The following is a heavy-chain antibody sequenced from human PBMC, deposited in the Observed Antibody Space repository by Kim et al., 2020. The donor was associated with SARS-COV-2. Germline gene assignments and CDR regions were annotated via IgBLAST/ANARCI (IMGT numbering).Heavy chain of an antibody. D-gene: IGHD5-12*01. CDR3: AKHHRYSGYDCFDY. CDR1: GFIFRNHA. CDR2: VSASGANT. J-gene: IGHJ4*02. V-gene: IGHV3-23*01. Sequence: GGSLRLSCADSGFIFRNHAMSWVRQAPGKGLEWVSGVSASGANTYYADSVKGRFTVSRDNSKNTLHLQMSSLRAEDTAIYYCAKHHRYSGYDCFDYWGQGTLVSVSS.